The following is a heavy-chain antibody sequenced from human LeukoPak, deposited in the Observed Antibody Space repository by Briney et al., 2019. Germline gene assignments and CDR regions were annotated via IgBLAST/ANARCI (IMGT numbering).Heavy chain of an antibody. CDR3: TRSYYYDSSGYHDAFDI. Sequence: GGSLRLSCAASGFTFSGSAMHWVRQASGKGLEWVGRIRSKANSYATAYAASVKGRFTISRDDSKNTAYLQMNSLKTEDTAVYYCTRSYYYDSSGYHDAFDIWGQGTMVTVSS. V-gene: IGHV3-73*01. CDR1: GFTFSGSA. CDR2: IRSKANSYAT. D-gene: IGHD3-22*01. J-gene: IGHJ3*02.